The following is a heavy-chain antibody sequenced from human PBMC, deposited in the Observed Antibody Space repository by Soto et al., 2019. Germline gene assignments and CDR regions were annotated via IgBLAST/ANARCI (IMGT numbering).Heavy chain of an antibody. CDR2: IRGKAYGGTT. J-gene: IGHJ4*02. CDR1: GFTFGDYP. D-gene: IGHD3-10*01. CDR3: SREADYYYGTGEFDC. V-gene: IGHV3-49*04. Sequence: GGSLRLSCTASGFTFGDYPMNWVRQAPGKGLEWVGFIRGKAYGGTTEYAASVKGRFTISRDDNKSIAYLQMNSLKTDDTAVYYCSREADYYYGTGEFDCWGQGTLVTVSS.